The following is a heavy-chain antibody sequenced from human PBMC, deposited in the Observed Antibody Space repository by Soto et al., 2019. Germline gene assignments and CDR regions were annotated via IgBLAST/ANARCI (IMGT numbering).Heavy chain of an antibody. CDR2: ISAYNGNT. J-gene: IGHJ6*03. Sequence: ASVKVSCKASGGTFSSYTISWVRQAPGQGLEWMGWISAYNGNTNYAQKLQGRVTMTTDTSTSTAYMELRSLRSDDTAVYYCARYNWNDDYYYYYMDVWGKGTTVTVSS. V-gene: IGHV1-18*01. CDR3: ARYNWNDDYYYYYMDV. D-gene: IGHD1-1*01. CDR1: GGTFSSYT.